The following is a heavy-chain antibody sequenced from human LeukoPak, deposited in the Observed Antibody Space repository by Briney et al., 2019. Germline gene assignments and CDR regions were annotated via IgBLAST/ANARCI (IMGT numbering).Heavy chain of an antibody. CDR3: ARGGSYYYGSDLDAFDI. Sequence: GASVKVSCKASGYTFTSYYLHWVRQAPGQGLEWMGIINPSGGSTRYAQKFQGRVTMTRDTSTTTVYMELSSLRSEDTAVYYCARGGSYYYGSDLDAFDIWGQGTMVTVSS. CDR1: GYTFTSYY. V-gene: IGHV1-46*01. J-gene: IGHJ3*02. D-gene: IGHD3-10*01. CDR2: INPSGGST.